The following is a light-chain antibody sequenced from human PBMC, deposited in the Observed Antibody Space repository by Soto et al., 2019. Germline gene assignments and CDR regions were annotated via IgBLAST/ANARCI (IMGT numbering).Light chain of an antibody. CDR1: SSDVGTYNY. V-gene: IGLV2-14*01. CDR2: DVT. Sequence: QSALTQPASVSGSPGQSITISCTRRSSDVGTYNYVSWYQQRPGNAPRLMTYDVTDRPSGVSNRFSGSKSGNTASLTISGLQAEDEGDYYCFSPTSSTSSGTPYVFGTGTKLTVL. J-gene: IGLJ1*01. CDR3: FSPTSSTSSGTPYV.